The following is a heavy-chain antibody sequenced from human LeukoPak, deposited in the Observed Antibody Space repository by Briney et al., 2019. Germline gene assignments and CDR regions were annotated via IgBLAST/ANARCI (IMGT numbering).Heavy chain of an antibody. CDR1: GFTFDDYA. CDR3: AKDSRHPNYYGSGSYLDY. J-gene: IGHJ4*02. CDR2: ISWDGGST. D-gene: IGHD3-10*01. Sequence: GGSLRLSCAASGFTFDDYAMHWVRQAPGKGLEWVSLISWDGGSTYYADSVKGRFTISRDNSKNSLYLQMNSLRAEDTAVYYCAKDSRHPNYYGSGSYLDYWGQGTLVTVSS. V-gene: IGHV3-43D*03.